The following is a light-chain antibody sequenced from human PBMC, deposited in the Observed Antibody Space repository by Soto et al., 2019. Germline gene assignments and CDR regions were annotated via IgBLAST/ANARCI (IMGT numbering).Light chain of an antibody. J-gene: IGLJ1*01. Sequence: QSALTQPASVSGSPGQSITISCTGTSSDIGAYNSVSWYQQYPGRAPKLMIYEVSNRPSGVSARFSASKSGNTASLTISGLQVEDEAEYYCNSRGGSRHYNVFGAGTKVTVL. CDR1: SSDIGAYNS. V-gene: IGLV2-14*01. CDR3: NSRGGSRHYNV. CDR2: EVS.